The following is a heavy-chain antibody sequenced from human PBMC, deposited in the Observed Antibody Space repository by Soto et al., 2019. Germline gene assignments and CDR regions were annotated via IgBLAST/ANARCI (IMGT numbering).Heavy chain of an antibody. CDR2: VYSSGTT. D-gene: IGHD3-10*01. CDR1: GGSINSYW. V-gene: IGHV4-4*07. J-gene: IGHJ4*02. Sequence: SETLSLTCSVFGGSINSYWWSWIRQPAGKGLEWIGRVYSSGTTDYNPSLNSRATLSVETSKNQFSLKLSSVTAADTAVYYCARDIGSYAYGEGYWGQGIQVTVSS. CDR3: ARDIGSYAYGEGY.